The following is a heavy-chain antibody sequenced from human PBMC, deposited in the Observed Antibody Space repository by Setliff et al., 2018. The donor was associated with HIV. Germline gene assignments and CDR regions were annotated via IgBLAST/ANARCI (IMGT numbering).Heavy chain of an antibody. J-gene: IGHJ6*04. V-gene: IGHV1-2*06. CDR1: GYTFTGYY. D-gene: IGHD3-3*01. Sequence: ASVKVSCKASGYTFTGYYMHWVRQAPGQGLEWMGRINPNSGGTNCAQKCQGRVTMTTDTTTSTAYMELRSLRSDDTAVYYCARDAPAEYYDFWSGYILWDVWGKGTTVTVSS. CDR3: ARDAPAEYYDFWSGYILWDV. CDR2: INPNSGGT.